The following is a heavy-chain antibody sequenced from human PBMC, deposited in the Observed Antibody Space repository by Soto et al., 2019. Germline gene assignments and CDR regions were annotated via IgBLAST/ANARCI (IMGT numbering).Heavy chain of an antibody. V-gene: IGHV4-39*01. Sequence: SETLSRTCTDSGGSISSSSYYWRWIRQPPGKGLEWIGSIYYSGSTYYNPSLKSRVTISVDTSKNQFSLKLSSVTAADTAVYYCARREVSGGNSDAWGQGTLVTVSS. CDR3: ARREVSGGNSDA. CDR2: IYYSGST. J-gene: IGHJ5*02. CDR1: GGSISSSSYY. D-gene: IGHD4-4*01.